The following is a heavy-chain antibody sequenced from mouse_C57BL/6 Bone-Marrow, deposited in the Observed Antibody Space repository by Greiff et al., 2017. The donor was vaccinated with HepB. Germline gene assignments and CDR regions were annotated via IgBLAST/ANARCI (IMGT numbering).Heavy chain of an antibody. V-gene: IGHV5-12*01. D-gene: IGHD2-3*01. Sequence: EVMLVESGGGLVQPGGSLKLSCAASGFTFSDYYMYWVRQTPEKRLEWVAYISNGGGSTYYPDTVKGRFTISRDNAKNTLYLQMSRLKSEDTAMYYCARHLYDGYYGKAMDYWGQGTSVTVSS. CDR3: ARHLYDGYYGKAMDY. CDR1: GFTFSDYY. CDR2: ISNGGGST. J-gene: IGHJ4*01.